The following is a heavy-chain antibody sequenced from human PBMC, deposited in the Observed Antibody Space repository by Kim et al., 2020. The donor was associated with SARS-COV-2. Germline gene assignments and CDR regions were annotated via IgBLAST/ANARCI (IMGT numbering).Heavy chain of an antibody. CDR1: GGSFSGYY. CDR2: INHSGST. Sequence: SETLSLTCAVYGGSFSGYYWSWIRQPPGKGLEWIGEINHSGSTNYNPSLKSRVTISVDTSKNQFSLKLSSVTAADTAVYYCARGLLAPAGTHYGMDVWGQGTTVTVSS. V-gene: IGHV4-34*01. CDR3: ARGLLAPAGTHYGMDV. J-gene: IGHJ6*02. D-gene: IGHD1-26*01.